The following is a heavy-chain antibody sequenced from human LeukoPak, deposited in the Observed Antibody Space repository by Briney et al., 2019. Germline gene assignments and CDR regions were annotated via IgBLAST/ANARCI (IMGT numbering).Heavy chain of an antibody. CDR2: IYSNDNT. Sequence: PGGSLRLSCAASGFTVSTNYMSWVRQAPGKGLEWVSVIYSNDNTYYADSVKGRFTISRDNSKNTLYLQTNSLRAEDTAVYYCARVGEGAAKDWGQGTLVTVSS. D-gene: IGHD1-26*01. J-gene: IGHJ4*02. V-gene: IGHV3-53*01. CDR3: ARVGEGAAKD. CDR1: GFTVSTNY.